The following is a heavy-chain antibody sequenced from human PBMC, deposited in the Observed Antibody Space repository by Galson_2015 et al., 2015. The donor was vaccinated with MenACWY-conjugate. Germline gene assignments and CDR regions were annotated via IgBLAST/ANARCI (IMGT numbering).Heavy chain of an antibody. Sequence: SLRLSCAASGFTFSSYAMHWVRQAPGKGLEWVAVISYDGSNKYYADSVKGRFTISRDNSKNTLYLQMNSLRAEDTAVYYCARVGVYGWELPPDWYFDLWGRGTLVTVSS. V-gene: IGHV3-30*04. CDR3: ARVGVYGWELPPDWYFDL. J-gene: IGHJ2*01. CDR1: GFTFSSYA. CDR2: ISYDGSNK. D-gene: IGHD1-26*01.